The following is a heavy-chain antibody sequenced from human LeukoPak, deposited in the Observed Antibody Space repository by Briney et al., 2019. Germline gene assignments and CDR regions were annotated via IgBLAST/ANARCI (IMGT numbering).Heavy chain of an antibody. D-gene: IGHD3-22*01. J-gene: IGHJ5*02. Sequence: SETLSLTCTVSGGSISSSSYYWGWIRQPPGKGLEWIGSIYYSGSTYYNPSLKSRVTISVDTSKNQFSLKLSSVTAADTAVFFCARLYHYDSSGTLDPWGQGTLVIVSS. CDR1: GGSISSSSYY. CDR3: ARLYHYDSSGTLDP. CDR2: IYYSGST. V-gene: IGHV4-39*07.